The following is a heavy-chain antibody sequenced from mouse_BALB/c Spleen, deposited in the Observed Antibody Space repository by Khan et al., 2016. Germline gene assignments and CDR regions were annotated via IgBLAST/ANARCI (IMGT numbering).Heavy chain of an antibody. CDR2: IFPGTGTT. CDR1: GYTFTSYW. J-gene: IGHJ4*01. V-gene: IGHV1S132*01. Sequence: QVQLQQSGAELVKPGASVKLSCKTSGYTFTSYWIQWVKQRPGQGLGWSGEIFPGTGTTYYNEKFKGKATLTIDTSNSTAYMQLSSLSSEDSAVYFCARWGYWGQGTTVTVSS. CDR3: ARWGY.